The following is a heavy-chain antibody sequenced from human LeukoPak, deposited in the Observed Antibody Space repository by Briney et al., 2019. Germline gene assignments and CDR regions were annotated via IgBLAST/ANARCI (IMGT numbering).Heavy chain of an antibody. V-gene: IGHV4-59*01. Sequence: SETLSLTCTVSGGSISTYYWSWIRQPPGKGLEWIGYIYYSGSTNYNPSLTSRVTISVDTPKNQFSLKLSSVTAADTAVYYCARFSRGTDYWGQGTLVTVSS. CDR1: GGSISTYY. CDR2: IYYSGST. J-gene: IGHJ4*02. CDR3: ARFSRGTDY.